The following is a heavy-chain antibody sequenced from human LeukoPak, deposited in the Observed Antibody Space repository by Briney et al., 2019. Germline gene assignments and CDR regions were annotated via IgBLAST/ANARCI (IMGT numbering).Heavy chain of an antibody. CDR2: INPSGGST. J-gene: IGHJ6*02. D-gene: IGHD3-10*01. CDR1: GYTFTSYY. Sequence: GASVKVSCKASGYTFTSYYMHWVRQAPGQGLEWMGIINPSGGSTSYAQKFQGRVTMTRDTSTSTVYMELSSLRSEDTAVYYCARDPVRGVTHYGMDVWGQGTTVTVSS. CDR3: ARDPVRGVTHYGMDV. V-gene: IGHV1-46*01.